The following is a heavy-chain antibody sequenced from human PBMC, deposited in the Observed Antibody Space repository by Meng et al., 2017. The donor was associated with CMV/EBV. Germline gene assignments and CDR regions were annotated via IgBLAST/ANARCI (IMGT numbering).Heavy chain of an antibody. J-gene: IGHJ4*02. CDR1: GGSISSSSYY. Sequence: SETLSLTCTVSGGSISSSSYYWGWIRQPPGKGLEWIGSIYYSGSTNYNPSLKSRVTISVDTSKNQFSLKLSSVTAADTAVYYCARGIYCSSTSCYSDYFDYRGQGTLVTVSS. CDR2: IYYSGST. V-gene: IGHV4-39*07. CDR3: ARGIYCSSTSCYSDYFDY. D-gene: IGHD2-2*01.